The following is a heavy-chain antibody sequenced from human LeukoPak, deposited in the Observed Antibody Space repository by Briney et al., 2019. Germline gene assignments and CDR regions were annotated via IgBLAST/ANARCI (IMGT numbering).Heavy chain of an antibody. V-gene: IGHV3-7*01. J-gene: IGHJ5*02. Sequence: GGSLRLSRAASGFTFSSYWMSWVRQAPGKGLEWVANIKQGGSEKYYVDSVKGRFTISRDNDKNSLYLQMNSLRAEDTAVYYCARDDCSSISCYHNWFDPWGQRTLVTVSS. CDR3: ARDDCSSISCYHNWFDP. D-gene: IGHD2-2*01. CDR1: GFTFSSYW. CDR2: IKQGGSEK.